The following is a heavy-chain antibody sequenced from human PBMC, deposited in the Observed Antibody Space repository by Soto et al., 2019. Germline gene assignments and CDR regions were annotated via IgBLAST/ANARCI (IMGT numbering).Heavy chain of an antibody. CDR3: AREPYHFWSGYYREELLSYFDY. J-gene: IGHJ4*02. Sequence: SETLSLTCTVSGGSISSYYWSWIRQPAGKGLEWIGRIYTSGSTNYNPSLKSRVTMSVDTSKNQFSLKLSSVTAADTAVYYCAREPYHFWSGYYREELLSYFDYWGQGTLVTVSS. D-gene: IGHD3-3*01. CDR1: GGSISSYY. V-gene: IGHV4-4*07. CDR2: IYTSGST.